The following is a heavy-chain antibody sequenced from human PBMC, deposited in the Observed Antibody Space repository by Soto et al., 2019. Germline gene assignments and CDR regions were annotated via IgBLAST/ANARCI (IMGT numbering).Heavy chain of an antibody. CDR1: GGTFSSYA. J-gene: IGHJ6*02. V-gene: IGHV1-69*01. CDR2: IIPIFGTA. CDR3: AGPAYDFGVMYGMDV. Sequence: QVQLVQSGAEVKKPGSSVKVSCKASGGTFSSYAISWVRQAPGQGLEWMGGIIPIFGTANYAQKFQGRVTITADESTSTGYMELSSPRSDDTAVYYCAGPAYDFGVMYGMDVWGQGTTVTVSS. D-gene: IGHD3-16*01.